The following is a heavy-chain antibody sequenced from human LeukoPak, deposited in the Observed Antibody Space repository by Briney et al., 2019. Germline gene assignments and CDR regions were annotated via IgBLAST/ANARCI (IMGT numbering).Heavy chain of an antibody. CDR1: GFIFSNYA. Sequence: GASLRLSCAASGFIFSNYAMGWVRQAPGKGLEWVSAITGDGSSTYNADSVKGRFTVSRDNSKNTLYLQMNSLRAEDTATYYCAKARIVVVTALDYWGQGTLVIVSS. D-gene: IGHD2-21*02. CDR2: ITGDGSST. CDR3: AKARIVVVTALDY. V-gene: IGHV3-23*01. J-gene: IGHJ4*02.